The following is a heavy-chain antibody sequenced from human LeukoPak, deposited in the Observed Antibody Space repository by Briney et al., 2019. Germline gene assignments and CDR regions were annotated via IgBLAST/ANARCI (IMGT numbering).Heavy chain of an antibody. CDR2: IKSKTDGGTT. CDR3: TTNGDYEGLADY. CDR1: GFTFSKPW. D-gene: IGHD4-17*01. V-gene: IGHV3-15*01. J-gene: IGHJ4*02. Sequence: GWSLRLSCEASGFTFSKPWMSWVRQAPGQGLEWVGRIKSKTDGGTTDYAAPVKGRFSISRDDSKSTLYLQMNSLKTEDTAVYYCTTNGDYEGLADYLGQGTLVTVSS.